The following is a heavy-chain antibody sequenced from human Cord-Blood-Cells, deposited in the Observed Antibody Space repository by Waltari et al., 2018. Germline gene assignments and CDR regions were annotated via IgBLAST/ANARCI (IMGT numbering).Heavy chain of an antibody. CDR2: FYYSGGT. V-gene: IGHV4-39*01. D-gene: IGHD6-13*01. J-gene: IGHJ4*02. CDR1: GGSISSSSYY. Sequence: QLQLQESGPGLVKPSETLSLTCTVSGGSISSSSYYWGWIRQPPGKGLEWIGSFYYSGGTVYNPSLKGRVTISVDTSKHQFALELSSVTAADTAVYYCATPVRAAAGTGPFDYWGQGTLVTVSS. CDR3: ATPVRAAAGTGPFDY.